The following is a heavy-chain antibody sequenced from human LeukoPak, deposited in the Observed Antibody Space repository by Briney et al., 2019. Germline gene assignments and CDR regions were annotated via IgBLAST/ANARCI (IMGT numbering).Heavy chain of an antibody. CDR3: AKFGWDPYYFDY. Sequence: PGGSLRLSCAASRFTLKTYWMSWVRQAPGKGLEWVANIKQDGSEKYYVDSVKGRFTISRDNAKNSLHLQMNSLRAEDTAVYYCAKFGWDPYYFDYWGQGTLVTVSS. CDR2: IKQDGSEK. J-gene: IGHJ4*02. V-gene: IGHV3-7*03. D-gene: IGHD6-19*01. CDR1: RFTLKTYW.